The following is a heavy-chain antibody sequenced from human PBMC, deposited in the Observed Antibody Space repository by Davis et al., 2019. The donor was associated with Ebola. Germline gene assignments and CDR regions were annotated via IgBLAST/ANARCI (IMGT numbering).Heavy chain of an antibody. CDR3: AREWSSFDY. Sequence: MPLETLSLTCTVSGGSISTYYWHWIRQPPGKGLEWIAFIHYSGSTSYNPSLKSRVTISVDTSKNQFSLKLSSVTAADTAVYYCAREWSSFDYWGQGTLVTVSS. D-gene: IGHD2-2*01. J-gene: IGHJ4*02. V-gene: IGHV4-59*01. CDR1: GGSISTYY. CDR2: IHYSGST.